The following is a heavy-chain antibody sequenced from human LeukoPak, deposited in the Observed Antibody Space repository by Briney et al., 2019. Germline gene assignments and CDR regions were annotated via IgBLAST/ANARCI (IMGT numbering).Heavy chain of an antibody. V-gene: IGHV4-59*12. CDR3: ARGPAAYDY. D-gene: IGHD2-2*01. J-gene: IGHJ4*02. CDR1: GGPLTDNQ. CDR2: IFGRGSA. Sequence: SETLSLTCSVSGGPLTDNQWNWIRQPPGKGLEWIANIFGRGSANYNPSLKSRVTISVDWSKNQISLKLTSVTAADTAMYYCARGPAAYDYWGQGTLVTVSS.